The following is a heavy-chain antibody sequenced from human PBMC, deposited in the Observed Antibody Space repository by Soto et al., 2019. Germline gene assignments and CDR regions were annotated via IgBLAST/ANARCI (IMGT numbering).Heavy chain of an antibody. J-gene: IGHJ6*02. CDR2: IHYNGNT. CDR3: ARDNCDFWSGYYCYGMDV. Sequence: PSETLSLTCTVSGDSISSYSWSWIRQPPGKGLEWIGNIHYNGNTKYSPSLKSRVTMSVDTSKNHFSLKLISVTTADTAVYFCARDNCDFWSGYYCYGMDVWGQGTTVTVS. V-gene: IGHV4-59*01. D-gene: IGHD3-3*01. CDR1: GDSISSYS.